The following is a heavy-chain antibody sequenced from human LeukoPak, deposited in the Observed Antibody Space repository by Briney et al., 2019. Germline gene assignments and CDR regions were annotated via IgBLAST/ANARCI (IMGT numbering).Heavy chain of an antibody. Sequence: GASVKVSCKASGYTFTGYYMHWVRQAPGQGLEWMGWINPNSGGTNYAQKLQGRVTMTRDTSISTAYMELSRLRSDDTAVYYCARVPPPTLIWDFDYWGQGPRVIVSS. CDR2: INPNSGGT. V-gene: IGHV1-2*02. D-gene: IGHD3-16*01. CDR1: GYTFTGYY. CDR3: ARVPPPTLIWDFDY. J-gene: IGHJ4*02.